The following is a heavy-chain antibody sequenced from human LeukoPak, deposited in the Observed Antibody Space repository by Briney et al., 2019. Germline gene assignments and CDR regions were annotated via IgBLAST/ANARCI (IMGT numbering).Heavy chain of an antibody. CDR3: ARQDTMVRGPELNEDAFDI. CDR2: IYYSGST. J-gene: IGHJ4*02. CDR1: GGSIRSSSYY. D-gene: IGHD3-10*01. V-gene: IGHV4-39*01. Sequence: SETLSLTCTVSGGSIRSSSYYWGWIRQPPGKGLEWIGSIYYSGSTYYNPSLKSRVTISVDTSKNQFSLKLSSVTAADTAVYYCARQDTMVRGPELNEDAFDIWGQGTLVTVSS.